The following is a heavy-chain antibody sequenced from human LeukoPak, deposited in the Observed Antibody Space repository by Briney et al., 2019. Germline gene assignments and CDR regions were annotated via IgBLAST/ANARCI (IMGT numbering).Heavy chain of an antibody. CDR1: GFTFSSYE. J-gene: IGHJ4*02. CDR3: ARDHRDHSGYGRGFDY. Sequence: PGGSLRLSCAASGFTFSSYEMNWVRQAPGEGLEWVSYISSSGSTIYYADSVKGRFTISRDNAKKSLYLQMNSLRAEDTAVYYCARDHRDHSGYGRGFDYWGQGTLVTVSS. CDR2: ISSSGSTI. D-gene: IGHD5-12*01. V-gene: IGHV3-48*03.